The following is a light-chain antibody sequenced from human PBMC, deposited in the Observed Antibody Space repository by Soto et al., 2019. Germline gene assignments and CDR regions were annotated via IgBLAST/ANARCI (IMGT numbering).Light chain of an antibody. Sequence: DIQMTQSPSTLSGSVGDRVTITCRASQTISSWLAWYQQKPGKAPKLLIYKASTLKSGVPQRFSGSGSGTEFTLTISSLKTDDFSTYYCQQYHSYWTFGQGTKVDIK. CDR3: QQYHSYWT. V-gene: IGKV1-5*03. CDR1: QTISSW. CDR2: KAS. J-gene: IGKJ1*01.